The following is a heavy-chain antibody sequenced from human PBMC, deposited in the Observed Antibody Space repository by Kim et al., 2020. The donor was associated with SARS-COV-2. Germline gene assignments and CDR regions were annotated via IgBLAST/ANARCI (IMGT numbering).Heavy chain of an antibody. V-gene: IGHV1-3*01. J-gene: IGHJ6*02. CDR2: INAGNGNT. CDR1: GYTFTSYA. Sequence: ASVKVSCKDSGYTFTSYAMHWVRQAPGQRLEWMGWINAGNGNTKYSQKFQGRVTITRDTSASTAYKELSSLRSEDSAVYYCERVSSIAAGASDYYYYGMEVWGQGPTVGVSS. D-gene: IGHD6-13*01. CDR3: ERVSSIAAGASDYYYYGMEV.